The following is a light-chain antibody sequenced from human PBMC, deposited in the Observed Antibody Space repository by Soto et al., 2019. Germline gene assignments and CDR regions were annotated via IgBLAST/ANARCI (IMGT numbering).Light chain of an antibody. Sequence: QSVLTQPPSVSAAPGQKVTISCSGSNSNIGHDYVSWYQRLPGTAPKLLIYDSYKRPSGIPDRFSGSTSGTSATLGIAGLQTGDEADYYCGTWDSSLKSVVFGGGTKLTVL. CDR2: DSY. J-gene: IGLJ2*01. CDR1: NSNIGHDY. V-gene: IGLV1-51*01. CDR3: GTWDSSLKSVV.